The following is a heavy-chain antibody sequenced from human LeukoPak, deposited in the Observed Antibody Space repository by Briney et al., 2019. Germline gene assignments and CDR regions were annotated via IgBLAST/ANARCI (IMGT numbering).Heavy chain of an antibody. V-gene: IGHV4-59*08. J-gene: IGHJ4*02. Sequence: PSETLSLTCTVSGGSISSYYWSWIRQPPGKGLEWIGYIYYSGSTNYNPSLKSRVTMSVDTSKNQFSLKVNSVTATDTAVYYCTRGKSWPDYWGQGTLVTVSS. CDR3: TRGKSWPDY. D-gene: IGHD6-13*01. CDR1: GGSISSYY. CDR2: IYYSGST.